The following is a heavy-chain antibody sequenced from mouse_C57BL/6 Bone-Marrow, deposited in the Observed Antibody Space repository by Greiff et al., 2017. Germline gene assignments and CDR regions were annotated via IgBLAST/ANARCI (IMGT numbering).Heavy chain of an antibody. J-gene: IGHJ4*01. Sequence: EVKLVESGGGLVQPGGSLNLSCAASGFTFTDYYMSWVSQPPGKALEWLGFISNKANGYTTEYSASVKGRFTISRDNSQSILYLQMIALRAEDSATYYCAREDDDDGGAMDYWGQGTSVTVSS. D-gene: IGHD2-4*01. CDR2: ISNKANGYTT. CDR3: AREDDDDGGAMDY. CDR1: GFTFTDYY. V-gene: IGHV7-3*01.